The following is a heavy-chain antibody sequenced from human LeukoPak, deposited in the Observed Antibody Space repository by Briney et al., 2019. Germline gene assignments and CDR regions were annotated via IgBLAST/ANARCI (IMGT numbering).Heavy chain of an antibody. CDR2: INSDGSTT. J-gene: IGHJ4*02. CDR1: GFTFSSYW. D-gene: IGHD5-12*01. CDR3: ARGGYYPDY. Sequence: GGSLRLSCAASGFTFSSYWMHWVRQAPGKGLVWVSRINSDGSTTNYADSVKGRLTISRDNAKNTLYLQMNSLRAEDTALYYCARGGYYPDYWGQGTLVTVSS. V-gene: IGHV3-74*01.